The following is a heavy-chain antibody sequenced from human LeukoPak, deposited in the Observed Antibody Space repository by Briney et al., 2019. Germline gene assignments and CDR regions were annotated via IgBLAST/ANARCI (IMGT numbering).Heavy chain of an antibody. Sequence: ASLNVSCKASGYTFTSYDMHWVRQAPGQGLEWMGIINPSGDSTSYAQKFQGRVNMARDTSPSTVYMELSSLRSEDTAVYYCASVLYCGGGGYSGRYFLDYWGQGTLVTVSS. CDR1: GYTFTSYD. J-gene: IGHJ4*02. CDR2: INPSGDST. CDR3: ASVLYCGGGGYSGRYFLDY. D-gene: IGHD2-21*02. V-gene: IGHV1-46*01.